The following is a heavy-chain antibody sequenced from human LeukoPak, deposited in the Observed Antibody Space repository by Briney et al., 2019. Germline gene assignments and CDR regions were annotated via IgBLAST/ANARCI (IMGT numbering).Heavy chain of an antibody. CDR3: ATQEITIFGVVINDFDY. CDR2: IIPIFGTA. D-gene: IGHD3-3*01. V-gene: IGHV1-69*05. Sequence: ASVKVSCKASGGTFSSYAISWVRQAPGQGLEWMGGIIPIFGTANYAQKFQGRVTITTDESTSTAYMELSSLRSEDTAVYYCATQEITIFGVVINDFDYWGQGTLVTVSS. CDR1: GGTFSSYA. J-gene: IGHJ4*02.